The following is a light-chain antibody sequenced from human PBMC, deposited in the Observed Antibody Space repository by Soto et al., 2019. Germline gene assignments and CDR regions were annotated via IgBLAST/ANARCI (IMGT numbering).Light chain of an antibody. J-gene: IGLJ2*01. CDR3: SSYTSYFSVV. CDR1: SSDIGAYDY. CDR2: EVT. V-gene: IGLV2-14*01. Sequence: QSALTQPASVSGSPGQSITISCTGTSSDIGAYDYVSWYQHHPGKAPKLMIYEVTNRPSGVSHRFSAYKSDNTASLTISGLQAEDEGDYYCSSYTSYFSVVFGGGTKLTVL.